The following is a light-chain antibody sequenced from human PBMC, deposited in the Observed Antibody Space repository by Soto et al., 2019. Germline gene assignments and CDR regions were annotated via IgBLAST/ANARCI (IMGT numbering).Light chain of an antibody. CDR3: VAWDDSLNGRA. CDR1: SSNIGSNS. J-gene: IGLJ2*01. Sequence: QSVLSQPPSASGTPGQRVTMSCSGSSSNIGSNSVDWYQLLPGTAPKLVIYANNQRPSGVPDRFSGSKSGTSASLAISGLQSEDEADYYCVAWDDSLNGRAFGGGTKLTVL. V-gene: IGLV1-44*01. CDR2: ANN.